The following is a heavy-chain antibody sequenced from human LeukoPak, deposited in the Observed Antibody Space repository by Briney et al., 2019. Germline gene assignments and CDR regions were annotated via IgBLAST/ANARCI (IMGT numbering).Heavy chain of an antibody. D-gene: IGHD4-23*01. CDR1: GGSISSYY. J-gene: IGHJ4*02. Sequence: SETLSLTCTVSGGSISSYYWSWIRQPAGKGLDWIGRIYTSGSTNYNPSLKSRVTMSVDTSKNQFSLKLSSVTAADTAVYYCARDPSDYGGNGYFDYWGQGTLVTVSS. CDR3: ARDPSDYGGNGYFDY. V-gene: IGHV4-4*07. CDR2: IYTSGST.